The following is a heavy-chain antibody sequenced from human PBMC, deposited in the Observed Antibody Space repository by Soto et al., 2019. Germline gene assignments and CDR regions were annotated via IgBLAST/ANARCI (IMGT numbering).Heavy chain of an antibody. Sequence: PGESLKISCKVSGYSFTSYWISWVRQMPGKGLEWMGRIDPSDSYTNYSPSFQGHVTISADKSISTAYLQWSSLKASDTAMYYCARRSLDTYYYYGMDVWGQGTTVTVSS. V-gene: IGHV5-10-1*01. J-gene: IGHJ6*02. CDR1: GYSFTSYW. CDR3: ARRSLDTYYYYGMDV. D-gene: IGHD3-9*01. CDR2: IDPSDSYT.